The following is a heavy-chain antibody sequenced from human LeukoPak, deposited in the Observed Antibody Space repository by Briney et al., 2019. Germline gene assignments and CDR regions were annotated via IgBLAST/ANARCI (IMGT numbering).Heavy chain of an antibody. CDR2: IYYSGST. D-gene: IGHD3-16*02. V-gene: IGHV4-31*02. CDR1: GFTFSSYA. CDR3: AREARLGELSALDY. Sequence: LRLSCAASGFTFSSYAMSWIRQHPGKGLEWIGYIYYSGSTYYNPSLESRVTISVDTSKNQFSLKLSSVTAADTAVYYCAREARLGELSALDYWGQGTLVTVSS. J-gene: IGHJ4*02.